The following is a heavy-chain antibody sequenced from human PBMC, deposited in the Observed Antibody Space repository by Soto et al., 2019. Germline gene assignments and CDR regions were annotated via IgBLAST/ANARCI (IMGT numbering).Heavy chain of an antibody. Sequence: SETLSLTCTVSGGSISSGGYYWSWIRQHPGKGLEWIGYIYYSGSTYYNPSLKSRVTISVDTSKNQFSLKLSSVTAADTAVYYCARRPTGQQLVGGGFDYWGQGTLVTVSS. D-gene: IGHD6-13*01. CDR3: ARRPTGQQLVGGGFDY. V-gene: IGHV4-31*03. J-gene: IGHJ4*02. CDR2: IYYSGST. CDR1: GGSISSGGYY.